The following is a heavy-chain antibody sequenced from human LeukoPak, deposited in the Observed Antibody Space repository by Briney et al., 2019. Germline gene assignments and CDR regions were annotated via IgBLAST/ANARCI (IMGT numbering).Heavy chain of an antibody. J-gene: IGHJ6*03. Sequence: SVTVSCTASGGTFTSYAISWVRQAPGQGLEWMGGIITIFGTANYAQKFQGRVTITTDESTRSAYMELSSLRSEDTAVYYCARAPTGGGIVYYYYYMDVWGKGATVTVSS. CDR1: GGTFTSYA. D-gene: IGHD2-15*01. V-gene: IGHV1-69*05. CDR3: ARAPTGGGIVYYYYYMDV. CDR2: IITIFGTA.